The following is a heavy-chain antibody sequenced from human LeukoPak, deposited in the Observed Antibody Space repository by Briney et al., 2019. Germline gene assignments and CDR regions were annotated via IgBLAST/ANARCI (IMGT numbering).Heavy chain of an antibody. CDR3: AKDVGAGYYYMDV. Sequence: GGTLRLSCAASGFTFSSYGMHWVRQAPGKGLEWVAFIRYDGSNKYYADSVKGRFTISRDNSKNTLYLQMNSLRAEDTAVYYCAKDVGAGYYYMDVWGKGTTVTISS. J-gene: IGHJ6*03. V-gene: IGHV3-30*02. CDR1: GFTFSSYG. D-gene: IGHD1-26*01. CDR2: IRYDGSNK.